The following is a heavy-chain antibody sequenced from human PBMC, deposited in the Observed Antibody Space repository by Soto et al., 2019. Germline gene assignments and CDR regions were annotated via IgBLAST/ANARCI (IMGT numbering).Heavy chain of an antibody. J-gene: IGHJ1*01. CDR2: LYTSGST. CDR1: VGSIDNFY. CDR3: EMGGVGAAGIMKHDFDL. V-gene: IGHV4-4*08. D-gene: IGHD6-13*01. Sequence: QVQLQESGPGLAKPSETLSLTCTVSVGSIDNFYWAWIRRHPGKGLEWLGYLYTSGSTYYNPSLKGRATMSEEASKSQFSLKLNSVTAGDAGVYYCEMGGVGAAGIMKHDFDLCGQGILVTVSS.